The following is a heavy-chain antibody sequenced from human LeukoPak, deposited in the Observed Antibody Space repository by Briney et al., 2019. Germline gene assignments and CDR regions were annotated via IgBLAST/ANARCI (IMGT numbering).Heavy chain of an antibody. V-gene: IGHV1-69*06. Sequence: ASVKLSCKASGGTFSSYAISWVRQPPGQGLEWMGGIIPIFGTANYAQKFQGRVTITADKSTNTAYMELSSLTSEDTAVYYCALGLGIAAAELDYWGQGTLVTVSS. J-gene: IGHJ4*02. CDR3: ALGLGIAAAELDY. D-gene: IGHD6-13*01. CDR1: GGTFSSYA. CDR2: IIPIFGTA.